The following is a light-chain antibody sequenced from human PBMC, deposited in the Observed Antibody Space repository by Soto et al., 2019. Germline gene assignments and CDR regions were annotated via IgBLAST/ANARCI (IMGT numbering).Light chain of an antibody. CDR3: SSSTSSSTPV. V-gene: IGLV2-14*01. J-gene: IGLJ1*01. Sequence: QSVLTQPASVSGSPGQSITISCTGTSSDVGGYNYVSWYQQHPGKAPKLMIYDVSNRPSGVSNRFSGSKSGNTASLTISGLQAVDEADYYCSSSTSSSTPVCATGPKVTVL. CDR1: SSDVGGYNY. CDR2: DVS.